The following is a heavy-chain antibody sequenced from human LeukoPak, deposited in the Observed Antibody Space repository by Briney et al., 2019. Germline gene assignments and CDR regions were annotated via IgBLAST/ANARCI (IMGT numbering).Heavy chain of an antibody. CDR1: GGSISSYY. J-gene: IGHJ4*02. CDR3: ARDTSGWAPFDY. V-gene: IGHV4-59*01. CDR2: IYYSGST. D-gene: IGHD6-19*01. Sequence: SETLSLTRTVSGGSISSYYWSWIRQPTGKGLEWIGYIYYSGSTNYNPSLKSRVTISVDTSKNQFSLKLSSVTAEDTAVYYCARDTSGWAPFDYWGQGTLVTVSS.